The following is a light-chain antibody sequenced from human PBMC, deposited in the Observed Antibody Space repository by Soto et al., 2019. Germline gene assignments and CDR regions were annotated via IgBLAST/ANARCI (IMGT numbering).Light chain of an antibody. Sequence: DIQLTQSPSFLSASVGDRVTITCRASQGISSHLAWYQQNPGKAPNLLIYAASTLQSGVPSRFSGSGSGTEFTLTISSLQPADFATYYCQQLNSYPRTFGGGTKVEMK. V-gene: IGKV1-9*01. J-gene: IGKJ4*01. CDR2: AAS. CDR3: QQLNSYPRT. CDR1: QGISSH.